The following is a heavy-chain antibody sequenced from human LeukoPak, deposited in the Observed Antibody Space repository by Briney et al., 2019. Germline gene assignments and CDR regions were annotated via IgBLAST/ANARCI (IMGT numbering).Heavy chain of an antibody. V-gene: IGHV3-30*02. J-gene: IGHJ6*03. D-gene: IGHD4-11*01. Sequence: GGSLRLSCAASGLTFSTYGMHWVRQAPGKGPEWVAFIRYDGGKKYYADSVKGRFTISRDNSKNTLYLQMNSLRAEDTAVYYCAKPTAWYYYMDVWGKGTTVIVSS. CDR2: IRYDGGKK. CDR1: GLTFSTYG. CDR3: AKPTAWYYYMDV.